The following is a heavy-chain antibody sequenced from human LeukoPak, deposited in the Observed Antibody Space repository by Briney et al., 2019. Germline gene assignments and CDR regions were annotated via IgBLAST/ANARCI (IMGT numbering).Heavy chain of an antibody. V-gene: IGHV3-74*01. J-gene: IGHJ5*02. D-gene: IGHD3-22*01. Sequence: GGSLRLSCAASGFTFSNYWMHWVRQAPGKGLVWVSRINSDGINTSYADSVRGRFTISRDNAKNTLNLQMNSLRAEDTAVYCCARDLGQYYDTSDNWFDPWGQGTLVTVSS. CDR3: ARDLGQYYDTSDNWFDP. CDR1: GFTFSNYW. CDR2: INSDGINT.